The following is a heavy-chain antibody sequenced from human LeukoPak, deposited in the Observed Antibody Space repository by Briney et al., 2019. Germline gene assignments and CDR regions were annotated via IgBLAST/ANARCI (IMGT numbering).Heavy chain of an antibody. Sequence: ASVKVSCKASGYTFTSYDINWVRQATGQGLEWMGWMNPNSGNTGYAQKFQGRVTITRNTSISTAYMELSRLRSDDTAVYYCARGLRARTDYYYYMDVWGKGTTVTVSS. J-gene: IGHJ6*03. CDR3: ARGLRARTDYYYYMDV. V-gene: IGHV1-8*03. CDR1: GYTFTSYD. CDR2: MNPNSGNT. D-gene: IGHD1/OR15-1a*01.